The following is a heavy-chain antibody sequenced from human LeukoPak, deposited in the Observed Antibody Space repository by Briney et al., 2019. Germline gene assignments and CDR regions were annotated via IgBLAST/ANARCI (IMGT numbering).Heavy chain of an antibody. CDR2: ISYDGSNK. J-gene: IGHJ4*02. Sequence: QTGGSLRLSCAASGFTFSSYGMHWVRQAPGKGLEWVAVISYDGSNKYYADSVKGRFTISRDNSKNTLYLQMNSLRAEDTAVYYCARATLRRVVVGVVLDYWGQGTLVTVSS. CDR3: ARATLRRVVVGVVLDY. CDR1: GFTFSSYG. V-gene: IGHV3-30*19. D-gene: IGHD3-22*01.